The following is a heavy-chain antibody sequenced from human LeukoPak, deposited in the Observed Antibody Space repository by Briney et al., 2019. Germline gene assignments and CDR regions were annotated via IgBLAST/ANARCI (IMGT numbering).Heavy chain of an antibody. CDR2: IYYSGST. J-gene: IGHJ6*03. CDR1: GASIRSGLHY. D-gene: IGHD1-14*01. CDR3: ARASEDYYYYYMDV. Sequence: SETLSLTCTVSGASIRSGLHYWSWIRQPPGKGLQWIGYIYYSGSTIYNPSLKSRVTISVDTSKNQFSLKLSSVTAADTAVYYCARASEDYYYYYMDVWGKGTTVTISS. V-gene: IGHV4-61*01.